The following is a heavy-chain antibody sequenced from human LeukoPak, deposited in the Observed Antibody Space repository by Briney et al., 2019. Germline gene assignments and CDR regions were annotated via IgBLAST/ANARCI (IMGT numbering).Heavy chain of an antibody. J-gene: IGHJ6*02. D-gene: IGHD3-22*01. CDR3: AKDPNSYYYDTGEDGMDV. CDR1: GFTFSSYA. V-gene: IGHV3-23*01. CDR2: TSGSGGNT. Sequence: GGSLRLSCAASGFTFSSYAMSWVRQAPGKGLEWVSVTSGSGGNTYYADSVKGRFTISRDNSKNTLYLRMNSLRAEDTAVYYCAKDPNSYYYDTGEDGMDVWGQGTTVTVSS.